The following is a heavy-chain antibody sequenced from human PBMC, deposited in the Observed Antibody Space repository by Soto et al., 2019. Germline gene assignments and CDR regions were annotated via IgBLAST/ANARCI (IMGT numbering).Heavy chain of an antibody. CDR1: GGSISSYY. J-gene: IGHJ4*02. CDR3: ARHSGGYNGFDFSY. D-gene: IGHD5-12*01. CDR2: IYYTGST. V-gene: IGHV4-59*08. Sequence: SETLSLTCTVSGGSISSYYWSWIRQPAGKGLEWIGYIYYTGSTNYNPSLKSRVTISVDTSKNQFSLSLTSVTAADTAVYYCARHSGGYNGFDFSYWGQGALVTVSS.